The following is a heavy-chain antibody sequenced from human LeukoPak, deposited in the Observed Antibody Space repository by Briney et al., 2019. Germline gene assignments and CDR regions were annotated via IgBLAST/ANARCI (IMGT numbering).Heavy chain of an antibody. D-gene: IGHD2-21*01. J-gene: IGHJ4*02. CDR1: GGSFSGYY. CDR3: ARGLIWTFDY. V-gene: IGHV4-34*01. CDR2: INHSGST. Sequence: PSETLSLTCAVYGGSFSGYYRSWIRQPPGKGLEWIGEINHSGSTNYNPSLKSRVTISVDTSKNQFSLKLSSVTAADTAVYYYARGLIWTFDYWGQGTLVTVSS.